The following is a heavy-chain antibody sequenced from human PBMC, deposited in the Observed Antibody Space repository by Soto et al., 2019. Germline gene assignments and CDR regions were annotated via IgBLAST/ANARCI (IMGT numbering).Heavy chain of an antibody. J-gene: IGHJ4*02. CDR3: ARNKCSGGSCYSWSLDY. V-gene: IGHV4-31*03. CDR2: RYYSEST. D-gene: IGHD2-15*01. CDR1: GGSITTGGYY. Sequence: NPSETLSLTCTVSGGSITTGGYYWSWIRQLPGKGLEWIGHRYYSESTYYNPSLKSRVSISLDTSKNQFSLKLSFVTAADTAMYYCARNKCSGGSCYSWSLDYWGQGTPVTVYS.